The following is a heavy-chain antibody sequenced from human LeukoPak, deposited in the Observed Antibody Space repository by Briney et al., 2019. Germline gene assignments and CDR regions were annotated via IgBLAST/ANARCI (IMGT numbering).Heavy chain of an antibody. J-gene: IGHJ4*02. V-gene: IGHV3-23*01. CDR2: ISASGAAT. CDR3: AKPGVGPTPLLTPHDY. Sequence: GGSLRLSCAASGFTFSNYAIDWVRQAPGNGLEWVSAISASGAATYYADSVKGRVTISRDNSKNMLLLQMDSLRAEDTAVYYCAKPGVGPTPLLTPHDYWGQGTLVTVSS. D-gene: IGHD1-26*01. CDR1: GFTFSNYA.